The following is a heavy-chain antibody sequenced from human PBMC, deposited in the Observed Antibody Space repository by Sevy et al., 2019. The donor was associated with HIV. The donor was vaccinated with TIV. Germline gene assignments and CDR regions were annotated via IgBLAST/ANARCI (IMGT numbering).Heavy chain of an antibody. CDR2: IYHSGST. J-gene: IGHJ4*02. CDR1: GYSISSAYY. V-gene: IGHV4-38-2*02. Sequence: SETLSLTCTVSGYSISSAYYWGWIRQPPGKGLEWIGTIYHSGSTYYNPSLRSRVTISVDTSKNQFSLKVISVTAADTAVYYCARAMIVVDETVHYFDSWGQGTLVTVSS. CDR3: ARAMIVVDETVHYFDS. D-gene: IGHD3-22*01.